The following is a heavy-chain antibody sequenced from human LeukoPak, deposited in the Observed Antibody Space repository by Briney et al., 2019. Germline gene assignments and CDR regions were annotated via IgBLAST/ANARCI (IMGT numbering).Heavy chain of an antibody. CDR3: ARGSRSGDY. CDR2: MNPNSGNT. CDR1: GYTFTNYD. J-gene: IGHJ4*02. Sequence: ASEKVSCKTSGYTFTNYDINWVRQATGQGLEWMGWMNPNSGNTGCAQKFQGRVTMTRNISTSTAYMELSSLRSEDTAVYYCARGSRSGDYWGQGTQVTVSS. D-gene: IGHD3-10*01. V-gene: IGHV1-8*01.